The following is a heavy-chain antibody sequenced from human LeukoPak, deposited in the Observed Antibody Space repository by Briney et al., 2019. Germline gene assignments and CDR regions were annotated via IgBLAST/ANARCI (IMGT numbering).Heavy chain of an antibody. V-gene: IGHV3-21*01. J-gene: IGHJ4*02. CDR1: GFTFSSYS. D-gene: IGHD5-18*01. CDR2: ISSRSSSI. Sequence: GGSLRLSCAASGFTFSSYSMNWVRQAPGKGLEWVSSISSRSSSIYYADSVKGRFTISRDNAKNSLYLQMNSLRAEDTAVYYCARGRGYSYGTGEAFDYWGQGTLVTVSS. CDR3: ARGRGYSYGTGEAFDY.